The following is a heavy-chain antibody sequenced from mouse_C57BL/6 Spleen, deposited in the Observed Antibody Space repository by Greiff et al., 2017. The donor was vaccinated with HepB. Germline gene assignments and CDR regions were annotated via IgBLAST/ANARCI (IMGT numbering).Heavy chain of an antibody. Sequence: EVKLVESGPGLVKPSQSLSLTCSVTGYSITSGYYWNWIRQFPGNKLEWMGYISYDGSNNYNPSLKNRISITRDTSKNQFFLKLNSVTTEDTATYYCARGEAYSNYAWFAYWGQGTLVTVSA. CDR1: GYSITSGYY. CDR2: ISYDGSN. J-gene: IGHJ3*01. D-gene: IGHD2-5*01. V-gene: IGHV3-6*01. CDR3: ARGEAYSNYAWFAY.